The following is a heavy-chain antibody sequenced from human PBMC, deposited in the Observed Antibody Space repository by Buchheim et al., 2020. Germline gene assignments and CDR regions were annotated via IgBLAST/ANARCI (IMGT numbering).Heavy chain of an antibody. D-gene: IGHD3-9*01. Sequence: QVQLHESGPGLVKPSETLSLTCTVSGGSISSYYWSWIRQPPGKGLEWIGYIHDSGSTNYDPSLKSRVTMSVDASKNQFSLKLSSVTAADTAVYYCARGVVDPYCRTSYYYNYWGQGTL. J-gene: IGHJ4*02. CDR1: GGSISSYY. CDR2: IHDSGST. CDR3: ARGVVDPYCRTSYYYNY. V-gene: IGHV4-59*12.